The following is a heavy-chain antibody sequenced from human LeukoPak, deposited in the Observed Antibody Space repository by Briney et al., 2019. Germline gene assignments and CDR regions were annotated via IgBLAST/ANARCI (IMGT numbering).Heavy chain of an antibody. Sequence: SETLSLTCIVSGYSISSAYYWGWIRQPPGKGLEWIGSIYHSGSTYYNPSLKSRVTISVDTSKNQFSLKLSSVTAADTAVYYCARDQEWPIRYNWFDPWGQGTLVTVSS. D-gene: IGHD3-3*01. CDR2: IYHSGST. CDR3: ARDQEWPIRYNWFDP. CDR1: GYSISSAYY. V-gene: IGHV4-38-2*02. J-gene: IGHJ5*02.